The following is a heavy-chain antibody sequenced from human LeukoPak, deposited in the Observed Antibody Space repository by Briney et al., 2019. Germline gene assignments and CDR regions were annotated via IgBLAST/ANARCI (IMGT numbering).Heavy chain of an antibody. J-gene: IGHJ4*02. CDR3: ARGTLDFDWFTVDY. CDR2: INPNSGGT. CDR1: GYTFNSYY. D-gene: IGHD3-9*01. Sequence: ASVKVSCKASGYTFNSYYMHWVRQAPGQGLEWMGWINPNSGGTNYAQKFQGRVTMTRDTSISTAYMELSRLRSDDTAVYYCARGTLDFDWFTVDYWGQGTLVTVSS. V-gene: IGHV1-2*02.